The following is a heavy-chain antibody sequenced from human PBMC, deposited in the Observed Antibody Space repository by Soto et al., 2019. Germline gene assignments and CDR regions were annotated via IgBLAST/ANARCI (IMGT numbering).Heavy chain of an antibody. CDR1: GYTFTSYD. CDR3: ARGNHYSSSWYERDNWFDP. Sequence: QVQLVQSGAEVKKPGASVKVSCKASGYTFTSYDINWVRQATGQGLEWMGWMNPNSGNTGYAQKFQGRVTMTRNTSISTAYMELSSLRSEDTAVYYCARGNHYSSSWYERDNWFDPWGQGTLVTVSS. V-gene: IGHV1-8*01. D-gene: IGHD6-13*01. J-gene: IGHJ5*02. CDR2: MNPNSGNT.